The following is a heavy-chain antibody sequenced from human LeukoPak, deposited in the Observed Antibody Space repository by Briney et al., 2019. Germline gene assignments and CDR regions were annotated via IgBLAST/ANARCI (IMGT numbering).Heavy chain of an antibody. CDR1: GYTFTSYA. D-gene: IGHD3/OR15-3a*01. Sequence: ASVKVSCKASGYTFTSYAMNWVRQAPGQGLEWMGWINTNTGNPTYAQGFTGRFVFSLDTSVSTAYLQISSLKAEDTAVYYCARDDIFGPYDAFDIWGQGTMVTVSS. CDR2: INTNTGNP. V-gene: IGHV7-4-1*02. CDR3: ARDDIFGPYDAFDI. J-gene: IGHJ3*02.